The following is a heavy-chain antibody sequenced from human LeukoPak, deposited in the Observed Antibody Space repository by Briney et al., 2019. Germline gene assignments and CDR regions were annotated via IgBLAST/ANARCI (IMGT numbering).Heavy chain of an antibody. V-gene: IGHV3-23*01. CDR1: GFIFSSYT. D-gene: IGHD3-16*01. CDR3: APIGGWGTYPPDY. Sequence: GGSLRLSCAASGFIFSSYTMSWVRQAPGKGLEWVSAISTDGGRTIYADSVKGRFTISRDNSKNTLYLQMNSLRVDGTAVYYCAPIGGWGTYPPDYWGQGPLVTVSS. J-gene: IGHJ4*02. CDR2: ISTDGGRT.